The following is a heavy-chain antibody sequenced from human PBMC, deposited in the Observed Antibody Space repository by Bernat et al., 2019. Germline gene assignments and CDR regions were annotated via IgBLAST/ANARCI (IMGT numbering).Heavy chain of an antibody. Sequence: QSTWKEAGPTLVKPTQTLTLTCTFSGFSLSTSGVGVGWIRQPPGKALEWLALIYWDDDKRYSPSLKSRLTITRDTSKNQVVLTMTNMDPVDTATYYCAHRIYTSYYFDYWGQGTLVTVSS. CDR3: AHRIYTSYYFDY. CDR2: IYWDDDK. V-gene: IGHV2-5*02. D-gene: IGHD2-15*01. CDR1: GFSLSTSGVG. J-gene: IGHJ4*02.